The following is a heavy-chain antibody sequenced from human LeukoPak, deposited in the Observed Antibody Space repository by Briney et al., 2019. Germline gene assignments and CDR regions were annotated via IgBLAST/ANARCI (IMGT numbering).Heavy chain of an antibody. CDR1: GYTFTSYG. Sequence: GASVKLSCNASGYTFTSYGISWVWLGPAQGLEWMGRISAYNGNTNYAQKLHGRVTITTDTSTSTAYMELRSLRSDDTAVYYCASSEDYDFWSGYYTFDYWGQGTLVTVSS. V-gene: IGHV1-18*01. CDR3: ASSEDYDFWSGYYTFDY. J-gene: IGHJ4*02. CDR2: ISAYNGNT. D-gene: IGHD3-3*01.